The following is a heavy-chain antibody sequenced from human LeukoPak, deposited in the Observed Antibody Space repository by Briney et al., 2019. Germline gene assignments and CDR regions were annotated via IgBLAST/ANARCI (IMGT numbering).Heavy chain of an antibody. CDR2: SGST. D-gene: IGHD3-10*01. Sequence: PSETLSLTCTVSGYSISSGYYWGWIRQPPGKGLEWIGSGSTYYNPSLRSRVAISVDTSKNQFSLKLSSVTAADTAVYYCARDQVGDYWGQGTLVTVSS. CDR1: GYSISSGYY. V-gene: IGHV4-38-2*02. CDR3: ARDQVGDY. J-gene: IGHJ4*02.